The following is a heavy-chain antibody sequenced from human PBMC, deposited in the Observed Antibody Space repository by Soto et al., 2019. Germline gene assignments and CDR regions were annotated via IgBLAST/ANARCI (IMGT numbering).Heavy chain of an antibody. D-gene: IGHD5-18*01. CDR2: TYYRSEWYS. Sequence: SQTLSLTCAIYGDSVSSDSAAWNWIRQSPSRGLEWLGMTYYRSEWYSDYAVSVKSRITIDPDTSKNQFSLQLNSVTPEDTAVYYCARGEGYTYGPIVYGMDVWGQGTTVTVSS. J-gene: IGHJ6*02. CDR3: ARGEGYTYGPIVYGMDV. CDR1: GDSVSSDSAA. V-gene: IGHV6-1*01.